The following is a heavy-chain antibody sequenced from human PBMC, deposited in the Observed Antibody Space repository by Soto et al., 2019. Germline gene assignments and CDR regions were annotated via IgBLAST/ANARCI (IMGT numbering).Heavy chain of an antibody. CDR2: IIPIYETP. D-gene: IGHD3-3*01. CDR1: GGTFSSFA. J-gene: IGHJ6*02. CDR3: ARSDFWSGPYGMAV. V-gene: IGHV1-69*06. Sequence: QGQVVQSGAEVKKPGSSVKVSCKASGGTFSSFAVSWVRQAPGQGLEWMGGIIPIYETPNYAQKFQDRVTITADKSTSIVYLELHSLRSEDTAVYYCARSDFWSGPYGMAVWGQGTTVTVSS.